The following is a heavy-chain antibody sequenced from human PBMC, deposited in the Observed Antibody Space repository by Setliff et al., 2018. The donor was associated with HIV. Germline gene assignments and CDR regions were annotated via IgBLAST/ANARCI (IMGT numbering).Heavy chain of an antibody. V-gene: IGHV4-34*01. J-gene: IGHJ4*02. CDR3: ANFLPDTAAAGPRFDY. Sequence: SETLSLTCAVYGGSFSGFYWSWIRQPPGKGLEWIGEINHSGSTTYNPSLKSRATISVDTSKNHFSLKLSSVTAADTAVYYCANFLPDTAAAGPRFDYWGQGTLVTVSS. CDR1: GGSFSGFY. D-gene: IGHD6-13*01. CDR2: INHSGST.